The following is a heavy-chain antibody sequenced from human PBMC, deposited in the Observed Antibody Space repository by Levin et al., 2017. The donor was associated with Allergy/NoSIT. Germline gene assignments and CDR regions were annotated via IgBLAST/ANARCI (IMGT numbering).Heavy chain of an antibody. Sequence: SETLSLTCIVSGGSVSSGTYYWTWIRQPPGKALEWIGYIFSSGSTNYSPSLQSRVTISRDTSKNHFSLELNSVTAADTATYYCARGAGSYSGNYFLDYWGQGTLVTVSS. J-gene: IGHJ4*02. V-gene: IGHV4-61*03. CDR1: GGSVSSGTYY. D-gene: IGHD1-26*01. CDR2: IFSSGST. CDR3: ARGAGSYSGNYFLDY.